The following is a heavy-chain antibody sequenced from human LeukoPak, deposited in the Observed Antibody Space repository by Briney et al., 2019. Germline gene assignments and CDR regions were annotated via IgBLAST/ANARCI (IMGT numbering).Heavy chain of an antibody. J-gene: IGHJ4*02. Sequence: QSGGSMRLSCAVSGFTFSSFWMTWGRQAPGQGLEWVANIKQDGREKYYVDSVKGRFTISRDNAKNSLYLQMDSLRAEDTAVYYCARDPGPSDYWGPGSLGSVSS. D-gene: IGHD3-10*01. CDR1: GFTFSSFW. CDR2: IKQDGREK. V-gene: IGHV3-7*04. CDR3: ARDPGPSDY.